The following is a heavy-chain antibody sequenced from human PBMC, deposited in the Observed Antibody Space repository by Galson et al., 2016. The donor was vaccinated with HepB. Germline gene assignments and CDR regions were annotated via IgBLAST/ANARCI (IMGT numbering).Heavy chain of an antibody. CDR2: INADNGNT. J-gene: IGHJ4*02. V-gene: IGHV1-3*01. Sequence: SVKVSCKASGFTFTTYTIHWVRQAPGQRLEWMGWINADNGNTKSSQNFQGRVTIARDTSASTAYMELSSLRSQDTAVYYCASGAIMVQLDYWGQGSLVTVSS. D-gene: IGHD3-10*01. CDR3: ASGAIMVQLDY. CDR1: GFTFTTYT.